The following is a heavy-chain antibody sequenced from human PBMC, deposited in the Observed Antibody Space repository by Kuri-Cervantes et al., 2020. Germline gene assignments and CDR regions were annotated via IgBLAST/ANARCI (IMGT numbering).Heavy chain of an antibody. CDR2: IYYSGST. Sequence: SETLSLTCSVSDNSINNYYWSWVRQPAGKGLEWIGSIYYSGSTYYNPSLKSRVTISVDTSKNQFSLKLSSVTAADTAVYYCARGNREGDYYDSSGYYAFDYWGQGTLVTVSS. D-gene: IGHD3-22*01. V-gene: IGHV4-38-2*02. CDR3: ARGNREGDYYDSSGYYAFDY. CDR1: DNSINNYY. J-gene: IGHJ4*02.